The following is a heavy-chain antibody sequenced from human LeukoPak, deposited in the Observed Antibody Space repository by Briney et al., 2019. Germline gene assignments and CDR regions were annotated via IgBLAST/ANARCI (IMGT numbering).Heavy chain of an antibody. CDR2: IKFGGSER. J-gene: IGHJ4*02. CDR1: GFTFSSYW. CDR3: AEGTVAASVY. V-gene: IGHV3-7*01. Sequence: PGGSLRLSCVASGFTFSSYWMSWVRQAPGKGLEWVANIKFGGSERYVVDSVKGRFTISRDDAKNSLYLHMNSLRAEGTAVYYCAEGTVAASVYWGQGTLVTVSS. D-gene: IGHD6-13*01.